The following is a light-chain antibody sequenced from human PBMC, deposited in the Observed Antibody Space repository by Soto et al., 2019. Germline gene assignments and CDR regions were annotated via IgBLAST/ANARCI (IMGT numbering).Light chain of an antibody. CDR3: QQYGSSSVN. Sequence: EIVLTQSPGTLSLSPGERATLSCRASQSVSSTYLAWYQQKPGQAPRLLIYVASTRASGIPDRFSGSGSGTEFTLTISRLEPEDFAVYYCQQYGSSSVNFGQGTKLDIK. CDR1: QSVSSTY. V-gene: IGKV3-20*01. CDR2: VAS. J-gene: IGKJ2*01.